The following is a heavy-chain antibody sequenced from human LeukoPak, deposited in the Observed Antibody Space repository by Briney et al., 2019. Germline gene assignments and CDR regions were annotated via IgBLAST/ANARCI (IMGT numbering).Heavy chain of an antibody. Sequence: SETLSLTCTVSGGSIRSSYYYWGWIRQPPGKGLEWIGSIYDSGSTYYNPSLKSRVTISVDTSKNQFSLKLNSVTAADTAVYYCARRLTQYDCFDPWGQGILVTVSS. D-gene: IGHD2-2*01. J-gene: IGHJ5*02. CDR2: IYDSGST. CDR3: ARRLTQYDCFDP. CDR1: GGSIRSSYYY. V-gene: IGHV4-39*01.